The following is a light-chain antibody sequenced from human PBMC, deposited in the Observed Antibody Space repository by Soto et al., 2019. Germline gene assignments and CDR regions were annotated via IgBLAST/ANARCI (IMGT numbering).Light chain of an antibody. CDR2: DNN. V-gene: IGLV1-51*01. CDR3: GTWDSSLSAVVV. CDR1: RSNIGNNY. J-gene: IGLJ2*01. Sequence: QSVLTQPPSVSAAPGQKVTISCSGSRSNIGNNYVSWYQQLPGTAPKLLIYDNNKRPSGIPDRFSGSKSGTSATLGITGLQTGDEADYYCGTWDSSLSAVVVFGGGTKLTVL.